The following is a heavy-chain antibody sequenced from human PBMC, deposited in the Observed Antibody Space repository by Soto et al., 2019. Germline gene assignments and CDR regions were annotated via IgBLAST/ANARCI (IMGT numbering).Heavy chain of an antibody. CDR3: AKTPWEKYYSSWFDC. CDR2: ISHDGTNK. V-gene: IGHV3-30*18. CDR1: GFTFNSYG. Sequence: QVQLVESGGGVVQPGRSLRLSCAASGFTFNSYGMHWVRQAPGKGLEWVASISHDGTNKYYVDSAKGRFTISRDNSKSTLYLQMNSLRAEDTAVYYCAKTPWEKYYSSWFDCWGQGTLVTVSS. J-gene: IGHJ4*02. D-gene: IGHD1-26*01.